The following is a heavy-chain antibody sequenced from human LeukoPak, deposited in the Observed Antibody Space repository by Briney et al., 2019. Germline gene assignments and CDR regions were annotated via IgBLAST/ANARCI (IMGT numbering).Heavy chain of an antibody. V-gene: IGHV1-8*01. CDR3: ARVSSSGWYVDDY. J-gene: IGHJ4*02. CDR1: GYTFTSYD. D-gene: IGHD6-19*01. Sequence: GASVKVSCKASGYTFTSYDINWVRQATGQGLEWMGWMNPNSGNTGYAQKFQGRITMTRNTSISTAYMELSSLRSEDTAVYYCARVSSSGWYVDDYWGQGTLVTVSS. CDR2: MNPNSGNT.